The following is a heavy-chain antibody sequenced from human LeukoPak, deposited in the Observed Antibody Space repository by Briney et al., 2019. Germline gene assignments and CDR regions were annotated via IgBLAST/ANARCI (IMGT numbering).Heavy chain of an antibody. CDR3: TRGSNRDDSSDFDC. CDR1: GFILSSNY. V-gene: IGHV3-15*07. J-gene: IGHJ4*02. CDR2: IRSNAYGGAT. Sequence: PGGSLRLSCAASGFILSSNYMNWVRQAPGKGLEWVGRIRSNAYGGATESAAPVTGRFTISRDDSENTLYLQMNSLKIEDTAVYYCTRGSNRDDSSDFDCWGQGTLVTVSS. D-gene: IGHD3-22*01.